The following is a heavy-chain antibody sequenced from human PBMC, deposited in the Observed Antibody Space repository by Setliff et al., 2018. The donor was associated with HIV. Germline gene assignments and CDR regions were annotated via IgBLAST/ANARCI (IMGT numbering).Heavy chain of an antibody. V-gene: IGHV7-4-1*02. Sequence: ASVKVSCKASGYAFTNYYLHWVRQAPGQGLAWMGWINTNTGNPTYAQGFTGRFVFSLDTSVSTAYLQISSLKAEDTAVYYCARAPRGYYYGSGSYYRYYFDYWGQGTLVTVSS. CDR2: INTNTGNP. J-gene: IGHJ4*02. CDR3: ARAPRGYYYGSGSYYRYYFDY. CDR1: GYAFTNYY. D-gene: IGHD3-10*01.